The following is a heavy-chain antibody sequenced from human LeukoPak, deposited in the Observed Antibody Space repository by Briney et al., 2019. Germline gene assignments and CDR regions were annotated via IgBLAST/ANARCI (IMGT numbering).Heavy chain of an antibody. J-gene: IGHJ4*02. CDR2: IYYTGST. D-gene: IGHD5-12*01. V-gene: IGHV4-59*08. CDR3: ASHGSSGHDPLT. CDR1: GASMTNYY. Sequence: SETLSLTCTISGASMTNYYWSWIRRPPGKGLEWIGYIYYTGSTSYNPSLKSRVTISRDTSKSQFSLRLTSVTAADTAVYYCASHGSSGHDPLTWGQGTLVTVSS.